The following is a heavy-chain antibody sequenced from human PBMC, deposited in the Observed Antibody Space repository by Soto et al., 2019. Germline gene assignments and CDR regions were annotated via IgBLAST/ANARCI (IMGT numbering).Heavy chain of an antibody. D-gene: IGHD4-17*01. V-gene: IGHV3-64*01. CDR2: ISSNGGST. Sequence: QPGGSLRLSCAASGFTFSSYAMHWVRQAPGKGLEYVSAISSNGGSTYYANSVKGRFTISRDNSKNTLYLQMGSLRAEDMAVYYCATNLYGDHYYYYMDVWGKGTTVTVSS. J-gene: IGHJ6*03. CDR3: ATNLYGDHYYYYMDV. CDR1: GFTFSSYA.